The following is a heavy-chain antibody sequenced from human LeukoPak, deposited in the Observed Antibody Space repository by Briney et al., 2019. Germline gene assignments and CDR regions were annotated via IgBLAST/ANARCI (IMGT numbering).Heavy chain of an antibody. D-gene: IGHD3-3*01. V-gene: IGHV3-30*01. CDR2: ISYDGSNK. CDR1: GFTFSSYA. CDR3: ARSIRFLEERGGGFDY. J-gene: IGHJ4*02. Sequence: PGGSLRLSCAASGFTFSSYAMHWVRQAPGKGLEWVAVISYDGSNKYYADSVKGRFTISRDNSRNALYLQMNSLRAEDTAVYYCARSIRFLEERGGGFDYWGQGTLVTVSS.